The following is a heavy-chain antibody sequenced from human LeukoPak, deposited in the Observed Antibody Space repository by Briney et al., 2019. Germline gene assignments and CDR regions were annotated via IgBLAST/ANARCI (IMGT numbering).Heavy chain of an antibody. V-gene: IGHV3-64*01. CDR3: ARNPFHYYYYYGMDV. CDR1: GFTFSSYA. CDR2: ISSNGGST. Sequence: GGSLRLSCAASGFTFSSYAMPWVRQAPGKGLEYVSAISSNGGSTYYANSVKGRFTISRDNSKNTLYLQMGSLRAEDMAVYYCARNPFHYYYYYGMDVWGQGTTVTVSS. J-gene: IGHJ6*02.